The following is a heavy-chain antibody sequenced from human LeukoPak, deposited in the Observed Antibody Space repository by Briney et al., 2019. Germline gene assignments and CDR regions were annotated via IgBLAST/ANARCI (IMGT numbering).Heavy chain of an antibody. CDR2: IMDIFGTA. D-gene: IGHD4-17*01. V-gene: IGHV1-69*05. J-gene: IGHJ2*01. CDR1: EGTFSRYA. CDR3: ASVTTVTPVWYFDL. Sequence: GSSVKVSCKASEGTFSRYAISWVRQAPGQGLEWMRRIMDIFGTANYAQKFEGRVTITTDEATSTAYMELSSLRSEDTAVYYCASVTTVTPVWYFDLWGRGTLVTVSS.